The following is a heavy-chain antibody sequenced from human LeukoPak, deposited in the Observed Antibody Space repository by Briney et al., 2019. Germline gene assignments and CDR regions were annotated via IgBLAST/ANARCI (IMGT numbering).Heavy chain of an antibody. CDR2: IKQDGSEK. CDR3: ARDQGPRSGSYL. V-gene: IGHV3-7*01. D-gene: IGHD1-26*01. CDR1: GFXFSSXX. J-gene: IGHJ5*02. Sequence: ASGFXFSSXXXSWVXQAPXXXXEWVANIKQDGSEKYYVDSVKGRFTISRDNAKNSLYLQMNSLRAEDTAVYYCARDQGPRSGSYLWGQGTLVTVSS.